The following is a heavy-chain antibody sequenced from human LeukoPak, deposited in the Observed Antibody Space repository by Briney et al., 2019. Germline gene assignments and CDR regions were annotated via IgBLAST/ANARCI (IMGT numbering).Heavy chain of an antibody. Sequence: GRSLRLSCAASGFTFSSYGMHWVRQAPGKGLEWVAVIWYDGSNRYYADSVKGRFTISRDNSKNTLYLQMNSLRAEDTAVYYCARVAPLPYCSGGSCYSSDYYYGMDVWGQGTTVTVSS. CDR1: GFTFSSYG. J-gene: IGHJ6*02. D-gene: IGHD2-15*01. CDR2: IWYDGSNR. V-gene: IGHV3-33*01. CDR3: ARVAPLPYCSGGSCYSSDYYYGMDV.